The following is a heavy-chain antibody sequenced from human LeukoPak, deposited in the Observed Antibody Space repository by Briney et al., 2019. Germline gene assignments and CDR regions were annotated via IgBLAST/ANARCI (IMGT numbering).Heavy chain of an antibody. J-gene: IGHJ5*02. CDR3: ARVSNWFDP. CDR1: GYTFTSYA. Sequence: VASVKVSCKASGYTFTSYAMNWVRQAPGQGLEWMGWINPNSGGTNYAQKFQGRVTITRNTSISTAYMELSSLRSEDTAVYYCARVSNWFDPWGQGTLVTVSS. V-gene: IGHV1-8*03. CDR2: INPNSGGT.